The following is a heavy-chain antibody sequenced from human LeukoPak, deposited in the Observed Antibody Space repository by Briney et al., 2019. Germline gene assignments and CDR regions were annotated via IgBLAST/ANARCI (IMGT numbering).Heavy chain of an antibody. J-gene: IGHJ1*01. V-gene: IGHV3-7*01. Sequence: PGGSLRLSCAASGFTFSGYWMSWVRQAPGKGLEWVANTKKDGSEKYYVDSVKGRFTISRDNAKKSLYLKMSSLRAEDTAVYYWANGCGLFPHCGQGTLVPVSS. CDR2: TKKDGSEK. CDR3: ANGCGLFPH. CDR1: GFTFSGYW. D-gene: IGHD5-24*01.